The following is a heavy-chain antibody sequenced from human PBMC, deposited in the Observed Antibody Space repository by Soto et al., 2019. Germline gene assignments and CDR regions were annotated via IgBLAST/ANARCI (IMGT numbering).Heavy chain of an antibody. V-gene: IGHV3-30-3*01. Sequence: PGGSLRLCCAASGCTFSNFPMHWVRQAPGKGLEWVAVISYGGINNYYADSVKGRFTISRDDSKNTVYLQMNGLRPEDTAVYFCARTTVVSGTPDFDYWGQGTLVTVSS. CDR3: ARTTVVSGTPDFDY. CDR2: ISYGGINN. D-gene: IGHD4-4*01. J-gene: IGHJ4*02. CDR1: GCTFSNFP.